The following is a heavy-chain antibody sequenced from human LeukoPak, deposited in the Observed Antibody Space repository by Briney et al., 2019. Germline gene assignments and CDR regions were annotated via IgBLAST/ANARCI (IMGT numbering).Heavy chain of an antibody. D-gene: IGHD6-6*01. CDR1: GGSISSSSYY. J-gene: IGHJ4*02. CDR3: ARVGIAARKTTHFDF. Sequence: PSETLSLTCTVSGGSISSSSYYWGWIRQPPGKGLEWIGSIFYSGNTYYNPSLKSRVTLSVDTSNNQFSLKLSSVTAADTALYYCARVGIAARKTTHFDFWGRGTLVTVSS. CDR2: IFYSGNT. V-gene: IGHV4-39*01.